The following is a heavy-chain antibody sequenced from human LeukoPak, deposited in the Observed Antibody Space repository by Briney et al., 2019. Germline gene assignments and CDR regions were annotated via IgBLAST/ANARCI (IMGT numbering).Heavy chain of an antibody. V-gene: IGHV4-59*08. CDR2: IYTRGST. CDR1: GASITTYY. J-gene: IGHJ4*02. D-gene: IGHD2-21*02. Sequence: SETLSLTCTVSGASITTYYWSWIRQPPGKGLEWIAYIYTRGSTNYNPSLKSRVTISVDTSKNEVSLKLSSVTAADTAVYYCARHDLVVTATILDYWGQGTLVTVSS. CDR3: ARHDLVVTATILDY.